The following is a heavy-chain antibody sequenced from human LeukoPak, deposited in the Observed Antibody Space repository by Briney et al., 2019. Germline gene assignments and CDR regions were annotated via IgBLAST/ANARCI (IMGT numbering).Heavy chain of an antibody. CDR1: GYSISSGYY. D-gene: IGHD1-14*01. J-gene: IGHJ4*02. Sequence: SETLSLTCTVSGYSISSGYYWSWIRQPPGKGLEWIGYISDGGSTNYNPSLKSRVSISVDTSKNQFSLKLSSVTAADTAVYFCARASTTFDDWGQGTLVTVSS. CDR2: ISDGGST. CDR3: ARASTTFDD. V-gene: IGHV4-61*01.